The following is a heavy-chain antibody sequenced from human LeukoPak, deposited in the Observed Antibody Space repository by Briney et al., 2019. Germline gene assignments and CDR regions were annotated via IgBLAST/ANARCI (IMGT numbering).Heavy chain of an antibody. J-gene: IGHJ4*02. CDR2: ISYDGSNK. CDR3: ARDHGYDSDY. CDR1: GFTFSSYA. D-gene: IGHD5-12*01. V-gene: IGHV3-30-3*01. Sequence: GGSLRLSCAASGFTFSSYAMHWVRQAPGKGLEWVAAISYDGSNKYYADSVKGRFTISRDNSKNTLYLQMNSLRAEDTAVYYCARDHGYDSDYWGQGTLVTVSS.